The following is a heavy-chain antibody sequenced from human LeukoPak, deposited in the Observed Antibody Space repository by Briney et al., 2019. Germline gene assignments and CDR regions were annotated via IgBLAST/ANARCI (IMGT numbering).Heavy chain of an antibody. V-gene: IGHV3-30*18. CDR2: MSHDGSSE. CDR3: AKLDSSGWSRPFDY. CDR1: GFTFSSYA. J-gene: IGHJ4*02. Sequence: GRSLTLSCAASGFTFSSYAMHWLPQAPGKALEGVGVMSHDGSSEYYGDSVKGRFTISRDNSKNTLYLQMNSLRAEDTAVYYCAKLDSSGWSRPFDYWGQGTLVTVS. D-gene: IGHD6-19*01.